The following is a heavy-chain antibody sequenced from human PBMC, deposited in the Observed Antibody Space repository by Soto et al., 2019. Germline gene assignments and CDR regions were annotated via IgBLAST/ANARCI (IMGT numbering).Heavy chain of an antibody. D-gene: IGHD3-9*01. CDR1: GYTFTGYY. Sequence: GASVKVSCKASGYTFTGYYMHWVRQAPGQGLEWMGWINPNSGGTNYAQKFQGRVTMTRDTSISTAYMELSRLRSDDTAVYYCARLRSFDWLLYTFDYWGQGTLVTVSS. J-gene: IGHJ4*02. V-gene: IGHV1-2*02. CDR3: ARLRSFDWLLYTFDY. CDR2: INPNSGGT.